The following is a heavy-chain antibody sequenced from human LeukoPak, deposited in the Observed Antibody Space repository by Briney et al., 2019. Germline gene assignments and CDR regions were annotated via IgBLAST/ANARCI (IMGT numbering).Heavy chain of an antibody. Sequence: PSETLSLTCTVSGGSVSSGSYYWSWIRHPPGKGLEWIGYIYYSGSTNYNPSLKSRVTISVDTSKNQFSLKLSSVTAADTAVYYCARDGVAVAGTGFDYWGQGTLVTVSS. CDR2: IYYSGST. J-gene: IGHJ4*02. CDR1: GGSVSSGSYY. V-gene: IGHV4-61*01. D-gene: IGHD6-19*01. CDR3: ARDGVAVAGTGFDY.